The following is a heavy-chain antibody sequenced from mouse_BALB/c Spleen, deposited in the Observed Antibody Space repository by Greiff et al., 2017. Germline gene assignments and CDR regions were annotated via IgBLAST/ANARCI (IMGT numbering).Heavy chain of an antibody. Sequence: QVQLQQPGAELVKPGASVKLSCKASGYTFTSYWMHWVKLRPGQGLEWIGEINPSNGGTNYNEKFKRKATLTVDKSSSTAYMQLSSLTSEDSAVYYCTLAVTTVYYYAMDYWGQGTSVTVSS. J-gene: IGHJ4*01. CDR1: GYTFTSYW. CDR3: TLAVTTVYYYAMDY. CDR2: INPSNGGT. D-gene: IGHD1-1*01. V-gene: IGHV1S16*01.